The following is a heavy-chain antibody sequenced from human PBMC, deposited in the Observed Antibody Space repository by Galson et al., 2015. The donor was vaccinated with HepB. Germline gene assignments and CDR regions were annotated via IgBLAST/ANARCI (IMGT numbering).Heavy chain of an antibody. CDR2: INAGNGNT. V-gene: IGHV1-3*01. CDR3: ARGLKYYGSGSYYNPYYYYYYMDV. J-gene: IGHJ6*03. D-gene: IGHD3-10*01. Sequence: SVKVSCKASGYTFTSYAMHWVRQAPGQRLEWMGWINAGNGNTKYSQKFQGRVTITRDTSASTAYMELSSLRSEDTAVYYCARGLKYYGSGSYYNPYYYYYYMDVWGKGTTVTVSS. CDR1: GYTFTSYA.